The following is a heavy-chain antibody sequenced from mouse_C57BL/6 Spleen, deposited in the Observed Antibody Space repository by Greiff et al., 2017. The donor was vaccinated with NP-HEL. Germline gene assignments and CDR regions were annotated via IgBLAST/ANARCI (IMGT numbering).Heavy chain of an antibody. V-gene: IGHV2-2*01. CDR3: ARKGYGNYHYAMDY. Sequence: QVQLQQSGPGLVQPSQSLSITCTVSGFSLTSYGVHWVRQSPGKGLEWLGVIWSGGSTDSTAAFISRLSISKDNSKSQVFFKMNSLPADDTAIYYCARKGYGNYHYAMDYWGQGTSVTVSS. CDR2: IWSGGST. J-gene: IGHJ4*01. CDR1: GFSLTSYG. D-gene: IGHD2-1*01.